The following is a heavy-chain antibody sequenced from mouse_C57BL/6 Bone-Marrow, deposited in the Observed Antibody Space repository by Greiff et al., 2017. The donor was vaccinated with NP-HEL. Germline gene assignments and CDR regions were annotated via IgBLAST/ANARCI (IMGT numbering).Heavy chain of an antibody. CDR2: IYPYNGVS. CDR3: ARGDPYYCGSSTPYAMDF. Sequence: VQLQQSGPELVKPGASVKISCKASGYSFTGYYMHWVKQSHGNILDWIGYIYPYNGVSSYNQKFKGKATLTVDKSSSTAYMELRSLTSEDSAVYYCARGDPYYCGSSTPYAMDFWGRGTSVTVSS. V-gene: IGHV1-31*01. CDR1: GYSFTGYY. D-gene: IGHD1-1*01. J-gene: IGHJ4*01.